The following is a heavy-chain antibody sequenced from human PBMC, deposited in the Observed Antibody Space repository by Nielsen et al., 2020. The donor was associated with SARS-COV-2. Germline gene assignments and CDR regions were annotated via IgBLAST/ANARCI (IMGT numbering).Heavy chain of an antibody. D-gene: IGHD2-15*01. J-gene: IGHJ4*02. CDR3: ARDLGWTEY. CDR1: GFTFSSYS. CDR2: ISSGGSTI. V-gene: IGHV3-48*04. Sequence: GGSLRLSCAASGFTFSSYSMNWVRQAPGKGLEWVSYISSGGSTIKYADSVKGRFTISRDNAKNSLYLQMNSLRAEDTAVYYCARDLGWTEYWGQGTLVTVSS.